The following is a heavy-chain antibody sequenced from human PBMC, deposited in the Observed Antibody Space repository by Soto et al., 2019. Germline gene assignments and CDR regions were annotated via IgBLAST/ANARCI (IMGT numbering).Heavy chain of an antibody. V-gene: IGHV1-46*01. Sequence: GASVKVSCKASGYTFTSYYMHWVRQAPGQGLEWMGIINPSGGSTSYAQKFQGRVTMTRDTSTSTVYMELSSLRSEDTAVYYCAREGSITTVVVAPPGDAFDIWGQGTMTTVS. CDR1: GYTFTSYY. D-gene: IGHD3-22*01. CDR3: AREGSITTVVVAPPGDAFDI. J-gene: IGHJ3*02. CDR2: INPSGGST.